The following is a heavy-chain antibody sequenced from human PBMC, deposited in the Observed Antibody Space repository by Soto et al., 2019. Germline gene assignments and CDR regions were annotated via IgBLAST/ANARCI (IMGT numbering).Heavy chain of an antibody. CDR2: ISSSSTI. Sequence: GGSLRLSCAASGFTFSSYSMNWVHQAPGKGLEWVSYISSSSTIYYADSVKGRFTISRDNAKNSLYLQMNSLRAEDTAVYYCARDRCSSTSCYESLDYWGQGTLVTVSS. CDR3: ARDRCSSTSCYESLDY. CDR1: GFTFSSYS. V-gene: IGHV3-48*01. J-gene: IGHJ4*02. D-gene: IGHD2-2*01.